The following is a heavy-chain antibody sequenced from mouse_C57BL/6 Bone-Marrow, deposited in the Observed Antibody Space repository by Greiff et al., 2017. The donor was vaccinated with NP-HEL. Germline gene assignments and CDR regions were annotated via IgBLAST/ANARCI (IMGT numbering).Heavy chain of an antibody. V-gene: IGHV5-17*01. CDR1: GFTFSDYG. J-gene: IGHJ4*01. CDR3: ARRYRGLYYYARDY. Sequence: EVMLVESGGGLVKPGGSLKLSCAASGFTFSDYGMHWVRQAPEKGLEWVAYISSGRSTIYYADTVKGRFTISRDNAKNTLFLQMTSLRSEDTAMYYCARRYRGLYYYARDYWGQGTSVTVSS. CDR2: ISSGRSTI. D-gene: IGHD2-12*01.